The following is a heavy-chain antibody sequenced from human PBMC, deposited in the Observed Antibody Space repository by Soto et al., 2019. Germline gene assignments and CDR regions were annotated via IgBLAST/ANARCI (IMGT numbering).Heavy chain of an antibody. V-gene: IGHV1-18*01. CDR2: ISAYNGNK. Sequence: GASVKVSCKASGYSFTSYGISWVRQAPGQGLEWMGWISAYNGNKKYAQKFQGRVTMTEDTSTDTAYMELSSLRSEDTAVYYCATDPVYDSSGYYPNWGQGTLVTVSS. CDR1: GYSFTSYG. J-gene: IGHJ4*02. D-gene: IGHD3-22*01. CDR3: ATDPVYDSSGYYPN.